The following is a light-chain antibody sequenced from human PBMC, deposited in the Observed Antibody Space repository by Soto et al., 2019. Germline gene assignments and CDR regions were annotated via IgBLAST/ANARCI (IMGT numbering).Light chain of an antibody. V-gene: IGKV3-15*01. Sequence: EMVMTQSPATLSVSPGERVTLSCRASESVHRSLAWYQQKPGQGPSLLIYYASTRATGVLDRFTGSGSGTEFTLTISSLQSEDFGVYHCQHYSNWPPTFGPGTKVEIK. CDR3: QHYSNWPPT. CDR1: ESVHRS. J-gene: IGKJ3*01. CDR2: YAS.